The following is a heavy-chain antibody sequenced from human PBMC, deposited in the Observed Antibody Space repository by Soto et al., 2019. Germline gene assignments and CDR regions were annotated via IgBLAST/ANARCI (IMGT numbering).Heavy chain of an antibody. J-gene: IGHJ3*02. CDR2: INPSGGST. CDR1: GXTFTSYY. D-gene: IGHD3-3*01. V-gene: IGHV1-46*01. Sequence: ASVKVSCKASGXTFTSYYMHWVRQAPGQGLEWMGIINPSGGSTSYAQEFQGRVTMTRDTSTSTVYMELSSLISEDTAVYYCAREGGRFYSPSVPLDIWGQGTMVTVSS. CDR3: AREGGRFYSPSVPLDI.